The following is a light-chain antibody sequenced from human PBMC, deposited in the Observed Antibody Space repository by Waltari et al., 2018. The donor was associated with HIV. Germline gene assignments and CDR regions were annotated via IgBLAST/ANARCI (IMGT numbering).Light chain of an antibody. J-gene: IGLJ2*01. CDR3: SSYTSSSTRVV. CDR2: EVW. CDR1: SSDVGGYNY. V-gene: IGLV2-14*01. Sequence: QSALTQPASVSGSPGQSITISCTGTSSDVGGYNYVSWYQQHPGKAPNSMIYEVWNRPSGVSNRFSGSKSGNTAALTSSGLQAEDEADYYCSSYTSSSTRVVFGGGTKLTVL.